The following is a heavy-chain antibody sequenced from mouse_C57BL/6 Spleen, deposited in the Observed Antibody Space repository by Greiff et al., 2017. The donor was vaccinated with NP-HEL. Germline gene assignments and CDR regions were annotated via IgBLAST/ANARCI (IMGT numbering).Heavy chain of an antibody. CDR1: GYAFSSSW. V-gene: IGHV1-82*01. CDR3: VYGSGYFDY. Sequence: VQLQQSGPELVKPGASVKISCKASGYAFSSSWMNWVKQRPGKGLEWIGRIYPGDGDTNYNGKFKGKATLTADKSSSTAYMQLSSLTSEDSAVYFCVYGSGYFDYRGQGTTLTVSS. D-gene: IGHD1-1*01. CDR2: IYPGDGDT. J-gene: IGHJ2*01.